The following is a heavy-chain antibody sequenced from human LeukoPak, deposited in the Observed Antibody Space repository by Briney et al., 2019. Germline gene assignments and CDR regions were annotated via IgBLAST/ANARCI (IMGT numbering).Heavy chain of an antibody. CDR2: INPNSGGT. J-gene: IGHJ5*02. Sequence: ASVKVSCKASGYTFTGYYMHWVRQAPGQGLEWMGWINPNSGGTNYAQKFQGRVTMTRDTSISTAYMELSRLRSDDTAVYYCARDPYYDFWSGSQLLNFWFDHWGQGTLVTVSS. D-gene: IGHD3-3*01. V-gene: IGHV1-2*02. CDR1: GYTFTGYY. CDR3: ARDPYYDFWSGSQLLNFWFDH.